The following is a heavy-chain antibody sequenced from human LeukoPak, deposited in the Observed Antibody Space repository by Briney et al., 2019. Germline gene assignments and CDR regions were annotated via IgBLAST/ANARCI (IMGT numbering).Heavy chain of an antibody. J-gene: IGHJ4*02. V-gene: IGHV3-33*01. CDR2: IWYDGSNK. Sequence: GGSLRLSCAASGFTFSSYGMHWVRQAPGKGLEWVAVIWYDGSNKYYADSVKGRFTISRDNSKNTLYLQTNSLRAEDTAVYYCAREAGELLDYWGQGTLVTVSS. D-gene: IGHD3-10*01. CDR1: GFTFSSYG. CDR3: AREAGELLDY.